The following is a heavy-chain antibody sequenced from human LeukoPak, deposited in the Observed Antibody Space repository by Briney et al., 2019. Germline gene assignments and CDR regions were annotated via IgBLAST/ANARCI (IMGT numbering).Heavy chain of an antibody. V-gene: IGHV1-2*02. CDR2: INPNSGGT. CDR1: GYTFTGYY. CDR3: ARDLSWTLTGYLGYYGMDV. Sequence: ASVKVSCKASGYTFTGYYMHWVRQAPGQGLEWMGWINPNSGGTNYAQKFQGRVTMTRDTSISTAYMELSRLRSDDTAVYYCARDLSWTLTGYLGYYGMDVWGQGTTVTVSS. D-gene: IGHD3-9*01. J-gene: IGHJ6*02.